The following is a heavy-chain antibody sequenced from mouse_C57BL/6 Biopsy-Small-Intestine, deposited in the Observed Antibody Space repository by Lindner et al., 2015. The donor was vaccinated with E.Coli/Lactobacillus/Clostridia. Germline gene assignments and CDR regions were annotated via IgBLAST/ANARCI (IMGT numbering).Heavy chain of an antibody. D-gene: IGHD1-1*02. J-gene: IGHJ4*01. CDR1: GDSSTDYN. CDR2: VNPKYGTT. V-gene: IGHV1-39*01. Sequence: VQLQESGPELVKPGASVKISCTASGDSSTDYNLNWVKQSNVKSLELIGVVNPKYGTTNYNQRFRGKATLTVDHSSRTAYMQLNSLTSEDSAVYYCARCYGGFIYAMEYWGQGTSVTVSS. CDR3: ARCYGGFIYAMEY.